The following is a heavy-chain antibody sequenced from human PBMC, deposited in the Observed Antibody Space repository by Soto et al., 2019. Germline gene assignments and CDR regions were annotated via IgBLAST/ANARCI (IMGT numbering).Heavy chain of an antibody. CDR2: LDGAGGST. V-gene: IGHV3-23*01. J-gene: IGHJ6*02. D-gene: IGHD3-10*01. Sequence: GGSLRLSCLASGFTFSDFAMTWVRHVPGRGLEWVASLDGAGGSTYYAESVRGRFSISRDNSQNTLFLQMKRLTVDDTAIYYCAAPRDEYGSGVSWFTYGMDIWGQGTTVTV. CDR3: AAPRDEYGSGVSWFTYGMDI. CDR1: GFTFSDFA.